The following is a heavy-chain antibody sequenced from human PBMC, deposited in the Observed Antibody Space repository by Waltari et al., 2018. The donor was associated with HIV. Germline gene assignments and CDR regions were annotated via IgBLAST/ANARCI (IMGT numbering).Heavy chain of an antibody. J-gene: IGHJ4*02. CDR1: GYSISREYY. CDR3: WSGSRRGHSHGIDY. Sequence: QVQLHESGPGMVKPSETLSLTCAVSGYSISREYYWGWIRQPPGKGLEWIGGAVRSWSTYYSPSLKSRVTRSLDTSKNQFSLKLNSVAAADTAVYYCWSGSRRGHSHGIDYWGQGTLVTVSS. V-gene: IGHV4-38-2*01. D-gene: IGHD5-18*01. CDR2: AVRSWST.